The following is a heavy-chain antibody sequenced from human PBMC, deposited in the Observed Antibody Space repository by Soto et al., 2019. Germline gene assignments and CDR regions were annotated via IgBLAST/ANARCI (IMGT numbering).Heavy chain of an antibody. V-gene: IGHV1-2*02. J-gene: IGHJ6*02. D-gene: IGHD3-16*01. CDR3: ARELIVDGPDNYGMDV. Sequence: SVKVSCRASGYTLSCNYIRWLRQAPGQGLEWMGWINANTGGSNSAEKFKGRILMTRNTSIFTTHMRLNRLTSDDTAVYYCARELIVDGPDNYGMDVWGQGTTVTVSS. CDR1: GYTLSCNY. CDR2: INANTGGS.